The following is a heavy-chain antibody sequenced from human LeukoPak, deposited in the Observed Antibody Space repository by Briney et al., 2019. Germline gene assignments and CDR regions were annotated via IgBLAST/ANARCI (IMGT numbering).Heavy chain of an antibody. V-gene: IGHV4-31*03. Sequence: SQTLSLTCTVSGGSISSGGYYWSWIRQHPGKGLEWIGYIYYSGSTYYNPSSKSRVTISVDTSNNQFSLKLSSVTSAETAVHYCARSTGGYSYGAKFGLDYCGQGTLVTVSS. CDR1: GGSISSGGYY. D-gene: IGHD5-18*01. CDR3: ARSTGGYSYGAKFGLDY. J-gene: IGHJ4*02. CDR2: IYYSGST.